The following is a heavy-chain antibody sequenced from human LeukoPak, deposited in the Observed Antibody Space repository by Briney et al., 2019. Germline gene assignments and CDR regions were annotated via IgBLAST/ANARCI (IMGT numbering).Heavy chain of an antibody. J-gene: IGHJ6*02. CDR1: GFTVSSNY. CDR2: IYSGGST. Sequence: GGSLRLSCAASGFTVSSNYMSWVRQAPGKGLEWVSVIYSGGSTYYADSVKGRFTISRDTSKNTLYLQMNSLRAEDTAVYYCAKEDPKYYYYGMDVWGQGTTVTVSS. V-gene: IGHV3-53*01. CDR3: AKEDPKYYYYGMDV.